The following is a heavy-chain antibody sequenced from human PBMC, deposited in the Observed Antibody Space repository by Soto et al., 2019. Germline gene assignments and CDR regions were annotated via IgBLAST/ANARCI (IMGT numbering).Heavy chain of an antibody. Sequence: EVQLVESGGGLVQPGRSLRLSCAASGFTFDDYAMHWVRQAPGKGLEWVSGISWNSGSIGYAESVKGRFTISRDNAKNSLYLQMNSLRAEDTALYYCAKDLVGTGTTHYGMDVWGQGTTVTVSS. CDR3: AKDLVGTGTTHYGMDV. CDR1: GFTFDDYA. CDR2: ISWNSGSI. D-gene: IGHD1-7*01. J-gene: IGHJ6*02. V-gene: IGHV3-9*01.